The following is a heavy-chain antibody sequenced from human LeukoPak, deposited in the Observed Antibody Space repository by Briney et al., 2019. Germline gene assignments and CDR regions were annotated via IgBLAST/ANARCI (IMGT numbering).Heavy chain of an antibody. CDR2: IYYSGST. V-gene: IGHV4-59*01. J-gene: IGHJ4*02. Sequence: SETLSLTCTVSGGSISSYYWSWIRQPPGKGLEWIGYIYYSGSTNYNPSLKCRVTISVDTSKNQFSLKLSSVTAADTAVYYCARTSTLFDYWGQGTLVTVSS. CDR3: ARTSTLFDY. D-gene: IGHD6-6*01. CDR1: GGSISSYY.